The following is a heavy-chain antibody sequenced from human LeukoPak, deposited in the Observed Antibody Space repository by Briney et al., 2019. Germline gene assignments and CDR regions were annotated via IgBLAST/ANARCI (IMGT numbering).Heavy chain of an antibody. V-gene: IGHV4-59*08. CDR2: IFFSGGT. CDR3: ARSTSSWLFEY. CDR1: GTSISSYY. J-gene: IGHJ4*02. Sequence: SEALSLTCTVSGTSISSYYWSWIRQPPGKRLEWLGYIFFSGGTTYNPSLKSRLTISVGTSKNQFSLRLSSVTAADTAVYYCARSTSSWLFEYWGQGTLVTVSS. D-gene: IGHD6-13*01.